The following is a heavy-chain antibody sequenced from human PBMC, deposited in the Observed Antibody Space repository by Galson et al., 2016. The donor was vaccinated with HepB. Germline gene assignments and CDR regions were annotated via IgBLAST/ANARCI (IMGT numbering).Heavy chain of an antibody. CDR3: AGGTGWYAY. D-gene: IGHD6-19*01. Sequence: SETLSLTCAVSGGSISSSNWWSWVRQPPGKGLEWIGEIFHTGTTNHNPSLKSRVTISLDKSKNLFSLKLRSVTAADRAVYYCAGGTGWYAYWGQGALVTVSS. V-gene: IGHV4-4*02. J-gene: IGHJ4*02. CDR2: IFHTGTT. CDR1: GGSISSSNW.